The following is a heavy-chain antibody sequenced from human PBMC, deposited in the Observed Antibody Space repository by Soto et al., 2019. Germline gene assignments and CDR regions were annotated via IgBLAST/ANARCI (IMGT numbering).Heavy chain of an antibody. J-gene: IGHJ4*02. CDR3: ATHRGYSYGLLDY. V-gene: IGHV3-30*03. CDR2: VSDDGSKK. CDR1: GFTFSNFA. D-gene: IGHD5-18*01. Sequence: QVQLVESGGGVVQPGRSLSLPCAASGFTFSNFAMHWVRQAPGKGLEWVAVVSDDGSKKYYADSVKGRFTISRDNSKNTLYLQMNSLSAEDTAAYYCATHRGYSYGLLDYWGQGTLVTVSS.